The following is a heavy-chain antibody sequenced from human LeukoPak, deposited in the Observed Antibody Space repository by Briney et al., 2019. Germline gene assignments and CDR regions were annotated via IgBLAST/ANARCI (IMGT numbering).Heavy chain of an antibody. CDR1: GGTFSSYA. Sequence: SVKVSCKASGGTFSSYAISWVRQAPGQGLEWMGGIIPIFGTANYAQKFQGRVTITADESTSTAYMELSSLRSEDTAVYYCARDRLRFLEWLSTHSDYYYYMDVWGKGTTVTVSS. J-gene: IGHJ6*03. D-gene: IGHD3-3*01. CDR2: IIPIFGTA. CDR3: ARDRLRFLEWLSTHSDYYYYMDV. V-gene: IGHV1-69*01.